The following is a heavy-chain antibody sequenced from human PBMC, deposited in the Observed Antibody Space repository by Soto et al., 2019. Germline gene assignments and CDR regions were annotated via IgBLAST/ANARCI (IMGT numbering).Heavy chain of an antibody. J-gene: IGHJ5*02. Sequence: QVQLVQSGAEVKKPGASVKVSCKASGSTVTGSYMHWVRQAHGQGLEWMGWINANSGNTKYVKKVQGRVIMTRDTSIRTAYMELSRLTSDDTAVYYGARGEGDTAPFDPGGQGTLVTVAS. CDR3: ARGEGDTAPFDP. CDR2: INANSGNT. D-gene: IGHD5-18*01. CDR1: GSTVTGSY. V-gene: IGHV1-2*02.